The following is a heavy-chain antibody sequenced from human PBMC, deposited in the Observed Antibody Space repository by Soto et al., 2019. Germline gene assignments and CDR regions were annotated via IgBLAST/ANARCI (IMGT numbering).Heavy chain of an antibody. CDR2: ISYDGSNK. CDR3: ARGPYYGSGSYTSPPDPIDY. V-gene: IGHV3-30-3*01. J-gene: IGHJ4*02. Sequence: GGSLRLSCAAPGFTFSSYAMHWVRQAPGKGLEWVAVISYDGSNKYYADSVKGRFTISRDNSKNTLYLQMSSLRAEDTAVYYCARGPYYGSGSYTSPPDPIDYWGQGTLVTVSS. CDR1: GFTFSSYA. D-gene: IGHD3-10*01.